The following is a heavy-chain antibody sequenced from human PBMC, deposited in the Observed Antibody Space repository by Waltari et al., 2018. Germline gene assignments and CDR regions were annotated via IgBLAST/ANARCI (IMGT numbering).Heavy chain of an antibody. CDR3: ARASYIDY. CDR2: ISDDGNNK. Sequence: HWVRQGPGKGLEWVAVISDDGNNKDYVDSVKGRFTISRDNSKNTLYLQMNSLRAEDTAVYYCARASYIDYWGQGSLVTVSS. V-gene: IGHV3-30*04. D-gene: IGHD2-21*01. J-gene: IGHJ4*02.